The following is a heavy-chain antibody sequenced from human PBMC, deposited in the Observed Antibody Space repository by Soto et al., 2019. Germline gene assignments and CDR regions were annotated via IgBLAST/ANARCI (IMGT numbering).Heavy chain of an antibody. CDR3: ARAAFANSGYDVSRSNWFDP. CDR1: GFTFSSYD. Sequence: GGSLRLSCAASGFTFSSYDMHWVRQATGKGLEWVSAIGTAGGTYYPGSVKGRFTISRENAKNSLYLQMNSLRAGDTAVYYCARAAFANSGYDVSRSNWFDPWGQGTLVTSPQ. D-gene: IGHD5-12*01. CDR2: IGTAGGT. J-gene: IGHJ5*02. V-gene: IGHV3-13*01.